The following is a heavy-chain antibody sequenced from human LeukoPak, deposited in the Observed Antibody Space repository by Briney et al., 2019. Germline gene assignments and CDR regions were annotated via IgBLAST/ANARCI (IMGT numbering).Heavy chain of an antibody. CDR3: ARTYYDFWSGHRYYFDY. D-gene: IGHD3-3*01. V-gene: IGHV4-59*07. CDR1: GGSISSYY. Sequence: SDTLSLTCTVSGGSISSYYWSWLRQPPGKGREWIGYIYYSGSSNDNPALKSRVTISVDTSKNQFSLKLSSVTAADTAVYYCARTYYDFWSGHRYYFDYWGQGTLVTVSS. J-gene: IGHJ4*02. CDR2: IYYSGSS.